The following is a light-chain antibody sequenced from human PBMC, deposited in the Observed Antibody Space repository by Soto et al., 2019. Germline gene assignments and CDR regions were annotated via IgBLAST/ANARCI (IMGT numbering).Light chain of an antibody. J-gene: IGKJ1*01. CDR3: QQYNSYRT. Sequence: DIQMTQSPSTLSASVGDRVTITCRASQSIATWLAWYQQKPGKAPNLLIYDASNLESGVQSRFSGSGSGTEFTLTISSLQPDDLATYYCQQYNSYRTFVQGTKVEIK. CDR2: DAS. V-gene: IGKV1-5*01. CDR1: QSIATW.